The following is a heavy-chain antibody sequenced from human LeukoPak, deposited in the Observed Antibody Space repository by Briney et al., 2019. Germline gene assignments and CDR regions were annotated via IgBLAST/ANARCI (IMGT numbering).Heavy chain of an antibody. V-gene: IGHV1-46*01. CDR3: ARVEPWTYYFDY. J-gene: IGHJ4*02. Sequence: ASVKVSCKASGYTFTSYYMHWVRQAPGQGLEWMGIINPSGGSTSYAQKFQGRVTMTRDASTSTVYMELSSLRSEDTAVYYCARVEPWTYYFDYWGQGTLVTVSS. CDR2: INPSGGST. CDR1: GYTFTSYY. D-gene: IGHD3/OR15-3a*01.